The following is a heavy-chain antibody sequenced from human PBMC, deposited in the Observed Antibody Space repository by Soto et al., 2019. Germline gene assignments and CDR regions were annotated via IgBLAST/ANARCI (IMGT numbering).Heavy chain of an antibody. CDR2: IYYDGTA. CDR1: GGSISCRSFY. V-gene: IGHV4-39*01. Sequence: SETLSLTCTAFGGSISCRSFYWGWIRQPPGKGLEWIGSIYYDGTAYYSASLKSRLTISIDMSNNQFSLKVKSVTAADTAVYFCARLSGSYNDRYFDNWGQGTLVTVSS. D-gene: IGHD1-26*01. J-gene: IGHJ4*02. CDR3: ARLSGSYNDRYFDN.